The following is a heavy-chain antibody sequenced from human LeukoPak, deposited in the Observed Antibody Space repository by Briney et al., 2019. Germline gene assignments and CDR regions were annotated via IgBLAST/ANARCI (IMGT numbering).Heavy chain of an antibody. CDR2: IIPIFGTA. D-gene: IGHD2-2*01. Sequence: SVKVSCKASGGTFSSYAISWVRQAPGQGLEWMGRIIPIFGTANYAQKFQGRVTITTDESTSTAYMELSSLRPEDTAVYYCAREPRDVVVVPAALGNWFDPWGQGTLVTVSS. J-gene: IGHJ5*02. V-gene: IGHV1-69*05. CDR1: GGTFSSYA. CDR3: AREPRDVVVVPAALGNWFDP.